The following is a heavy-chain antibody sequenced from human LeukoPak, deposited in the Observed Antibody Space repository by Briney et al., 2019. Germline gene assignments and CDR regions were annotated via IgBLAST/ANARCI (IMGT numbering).Heavy chain of an antibody. CDR3: ARTSDYYYYGMDV. CDR1: GFTVSSNY. Sequence: GGSLRLSCAASGFTVSSNYMSWVRQVPGKGLEWVSVIYSGGSTYYADSVKGRFTISRDNSKNTLYLQMNSLRAEDTAVYYCARTSDYYYYGMDVWGKGTTVTVSS. CDR2: IYSGGST. V-gene: IGHV3-53*01. J-gene: IGHJ6*04.